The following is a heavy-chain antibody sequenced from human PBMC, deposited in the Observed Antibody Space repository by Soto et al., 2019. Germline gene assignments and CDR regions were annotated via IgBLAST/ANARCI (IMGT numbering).Heavy chain of an antibody. J-gene: IGHJ5*02. CDR3: AKDAMVRRVLFDH. Sequence: EVHLVESGGGVVKPGGSLRLSCSASGFNFGSNSMNWVRQTPGKGLEWVSSICSVSSHIYYADSVRGRFTISRDNAKNALYLQMNSLRAEDSAVYYCAKDAMVRRVLFDHWGQGTQVTVSS. CDR2: ICSVSSHI. V-gene: IGHV3-21*01. CDR1: GFNFGSNS. D-gene: IGHD3-10*01.